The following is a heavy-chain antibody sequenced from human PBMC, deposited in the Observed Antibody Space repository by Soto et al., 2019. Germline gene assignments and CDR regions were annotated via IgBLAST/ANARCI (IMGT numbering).Heavy chain of an antibody. CDR1: GGSISSSSYY. Sequence: QLQLQESGPGLVKPSETLSLTCTVSGGSISSSSYYWGWIHQPPGKGLEWIGSIYYSGNTYYNPSLKSRVTISVDTSKNQFSLKLSSVTAADTAVYYCARYRAAAGPGGDYWGQGTLVTVSS. D-gene: IGHD6-13*01. CDR2: IYYSGNT. V-gene: IGHV4-39*01. J-gene: IGHJ4*02. CDR3: ARYRAAAGPGGDY.